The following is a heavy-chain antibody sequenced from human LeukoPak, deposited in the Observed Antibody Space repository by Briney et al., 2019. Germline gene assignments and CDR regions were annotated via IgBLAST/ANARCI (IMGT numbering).Heavy chain of an antibody. D-gene: IGHD3-3*01. J-gene: IGHJ6*03. CDR1: GFSFTTYW. CDR2: INQDESSQ. V-gene: IGHV3-7*01. Sequence: GGSLRLSCAASGFSFTTYWMGWVRQAPGKGLEWVANINQDESSQYYVDAVRGRFTISRDNSKNTLYLQMNSLRAEDTAVYYCARAPLWSGYDTYYYYYYMDVWGKGTTVTVSS. CDR3: ARAPLWSGYDTYYYYYYMDV.